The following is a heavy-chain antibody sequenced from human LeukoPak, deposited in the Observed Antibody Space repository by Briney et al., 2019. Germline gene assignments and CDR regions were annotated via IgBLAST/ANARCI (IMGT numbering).Heavy chain of an antibody. V-gene: IGHV1-18*01. CDR1: GYTFTSYG. CDR3: ARDLKIYTVTTPLGDY. J-gene: IGHJ4*02. D-gene: IGHD4-17*01. CDR2: ISAYNGNT. Sequence: ASVKVSCKASGYTFTSYGISWVRQAPGQGLEWMGWISAYNGNTNYAQKLQGRVTMTTDTSTSTAYMELRSLRSDDTAAYYCARDLKIYTVTTPLGDYWGQGTLVTVSS.